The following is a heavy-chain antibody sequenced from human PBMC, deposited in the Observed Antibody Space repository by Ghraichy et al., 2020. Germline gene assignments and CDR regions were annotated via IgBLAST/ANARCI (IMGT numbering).Heavy chain of an antibody. CDR1: GFTFSSYE. Sequence: LNISCAASGFTFSSYEMNWVHQAPGKGLEWVSYISSSGSTIYYADSVKGRFTISRDNAKNSLYLQMNSLRAEDTAVYYCARVNYYDSSGYDWFDPWGQGTLVTVSS. CDR2: ISSSGSTI. V-gene: IGHV3-48*03. CDR3: ARVNYYDSSGYDWFDP. J-gene: IGHJ5*02. D-gene: IGHD3-22*01.